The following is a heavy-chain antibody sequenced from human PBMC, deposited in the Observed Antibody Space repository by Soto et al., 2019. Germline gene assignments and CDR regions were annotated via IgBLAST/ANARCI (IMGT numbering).Heavy chain of an antibody. CDR3: ARGRYGDY. D-gene: IGHD1-1*01. CDR2: ISAHNGNT. CDR1: GYGFTTYG. J-gene: IGHJ4*02. Sequence: QVYLVQSGAEVKKPGASVKVSCKGSGYGFTTYGITWVRQAPGQGLKWMAWISAHNGNTNYAQKLQGRVTVTRDTSTSTAYMELRSLRSDDTAVYYCARGRYGDYWGQGALVTVSS. V-gene: IGHV1-18*01.